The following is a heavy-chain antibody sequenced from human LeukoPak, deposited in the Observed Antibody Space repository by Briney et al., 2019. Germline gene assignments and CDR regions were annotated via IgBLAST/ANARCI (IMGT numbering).Heavy chain of an antibody. D-gene: IGHD3-10*01. Sequence: ASVKVSCKASGYTFTSYYMHWLRQAPGQGLEWMGIINPSGGSTSYAQKFQGRVTMTRDRSTSTVYMELSSLRSEDTAVYYCARTMVRGVTPDYWGQGTLVTVSS. V-gene: IGHV1-46*01. CDR2: INPSGGST. J-gene: IGHJ4*02. CDR3: ARTMVRGVTPDY. CDR1: GYTFTSYY.